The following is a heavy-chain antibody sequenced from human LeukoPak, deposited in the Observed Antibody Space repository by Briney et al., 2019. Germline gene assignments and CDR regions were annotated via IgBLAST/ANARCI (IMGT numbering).Heavy chain of an antibody. V-gene: IGHV3-7*04. Sequence: PGGSLRLSCAASGFTFSNYWMTWVRQAPGKGLEGVANIKQDGSEKYYVDSVKGRFTISRDNAKNSLYLQMNSLRAEDTAVYYCARDWAGPFDYWGQGTLVTVSS. J-gene: IGHJ4*02. D-gene: IGHD6-19*01. CDR2: IKQDGSEK. CDR3: ARDWAGPFDY. CDR1: GFTFSNYW.